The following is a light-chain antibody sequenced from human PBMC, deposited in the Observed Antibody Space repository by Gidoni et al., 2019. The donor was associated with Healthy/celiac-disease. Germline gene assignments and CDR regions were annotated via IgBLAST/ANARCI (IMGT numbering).Light chain of an antibody. CDR2: AAS. V-gene: IGKV1-39*01. CDR3: QQSYSTPGT. J-gene: IGKJ2*01. Sequence: IQMTQSPSSLSASVGDRVTITCRASQSISSHLNWYQQKPGKAPNLLIYAASSLQSGVPSRFSGSGSGTEFTLTISSLQPEDFATYYCQQSYSTPGTFGQGTKLEIK. CDR1: QSISSH.